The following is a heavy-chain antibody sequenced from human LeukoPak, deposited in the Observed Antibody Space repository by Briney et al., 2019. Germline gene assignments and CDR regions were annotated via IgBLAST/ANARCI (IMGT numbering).Heavy chain of an antibody. CDR3: AKGTPGRQWELLRFDAFDI. Sequence: GVSLRLLCAASGYTFSSYAMSCVTQAPGRGWVWVSAISGRGGSTYYADAVKGRFTISRDNSNKTLYMQMNSLRAEDTAVYYCAKGTPGRQWELLRFDAFDIWGQGTMVTVSS. D-gene: IGHD1-26*01. J-gene: IGHJ3*02. CDR1: GYTFSSYA. CDR2: ISGRGGST. V-gene: IGHV3-23*01.